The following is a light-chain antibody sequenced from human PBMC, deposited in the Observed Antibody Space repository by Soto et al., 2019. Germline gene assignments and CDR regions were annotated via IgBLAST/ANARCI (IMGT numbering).Light chain of an antibody. CDR1: QSVSSN. J-gene: IGKJ2*01. CDR3: QQSNKWPYT. V-gene: IGKV3-15*01. CDR2: GAS. Sequence: EIVMTQSPATLSVSPGERATLSCRASQSVSSNLAWYQQKHGQAPRLLFYGASTRATGIPASSSSTGSRTDTPLIISSLQYEDVAVYYCQQSNKWPYTFGQGTKLEIK.